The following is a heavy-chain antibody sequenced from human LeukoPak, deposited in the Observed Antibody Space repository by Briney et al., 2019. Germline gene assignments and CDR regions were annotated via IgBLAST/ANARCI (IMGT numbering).Heavy chain of an antibody. CDR1: GFTFSSYE. Sequence: GGSLRLSCAASGFTFSSYEMNWVRQAPGKGLEWVSYISSSGSTIYYADSVKGRFTISRDNAKNSLYLQMNSLRAEDTAVYYCARDSSGWPFDYWGQGTLVTVSS. D-gene: IGHD6-19*01. CDR2: ISSSGSTI. J-gene: IGHJ4*02. V-gene: IGHV3-48*03. CDR3: ARDSSGWPFDY.